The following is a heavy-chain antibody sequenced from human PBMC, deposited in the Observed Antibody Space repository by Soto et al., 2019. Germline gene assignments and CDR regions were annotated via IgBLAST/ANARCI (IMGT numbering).Heavy chain of an antibody. Sequence: GGSLRLSCAPSGCTFISYGMHWARQAPGKGLEWVAVIWYDGSNKVYVDSVKGRFTISRDNSKNTLYLQMNSLRAEDTAVYYCARDLSGDYGALDTWGQGTMVTVSS. J-gene: IGHJ3*02. D-gene: IGHD4-17*01. CDR2: IWYDGSNK. CDR3: ARDLSGDYGALDT. V-gene: IGHV3-33*01. CDR1: GCTFISYG.